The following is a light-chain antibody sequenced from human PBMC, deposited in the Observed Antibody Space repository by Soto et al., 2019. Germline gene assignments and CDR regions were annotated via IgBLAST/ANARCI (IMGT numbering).Light chain of an antibody. CDR3: QQPYSAPPT. CDR1: QSIANY. V-gene: IGKV1-39*01. CDR2: SAS. J-gene: IGKJ4*01. Sequence: DYQMTQSPSSLSASVGDRVTIICRASQSIANYLSWYQQKPGKAPSLLIYSASTLQSGVPSRFSGSGSGTDFTLTISSLQPEDFATYYCQQPYSAPPTFGGGTKVEIK.